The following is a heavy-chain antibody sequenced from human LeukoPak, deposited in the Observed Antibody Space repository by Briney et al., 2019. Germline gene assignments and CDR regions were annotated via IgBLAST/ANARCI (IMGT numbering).Heavy chain of an antibody. D-gene: IGHD1-1*01. CDR1: VGSISSGNW. Sequence: PSETLSLTCAVSVGSISSGNWWSWVRQPPGKGLEWIGYIYYSGNTNYNPSLKSRVTISLDTSKNQLSLKLTSVTAADTAVYYCARCSRGTSVGMDVWGQGTTVTVSS. J-gene: IGHJ6*02. CDR2: IYYSGNT. V-gene: IGHV4-4*02. CDR3: ARCSRGTSVGMDV.